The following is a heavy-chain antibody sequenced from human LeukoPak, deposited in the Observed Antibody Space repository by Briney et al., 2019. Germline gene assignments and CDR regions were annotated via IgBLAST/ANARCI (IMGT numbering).Heavy chain of an antibody. CDR3: AKDGAGYSRNYYYYYYMDV. CDR2: IRYVGSNK. D-gene: IGHD6-13*01. Sequence: PGGSLRLSCAASGFTFSSYGMHWVRQAPGKGLEWVAFIRYVGSNKYYADSVKGRFTISRDNSKNTLYLQMNSLRAEDTAVYYCAKDGAGYSRNYYYYYYMDVWGKGTTVTISS. V-gene: IGHV3-30*02. J-gene: IGHJ6*03. CDR1: GFTFSSYG.